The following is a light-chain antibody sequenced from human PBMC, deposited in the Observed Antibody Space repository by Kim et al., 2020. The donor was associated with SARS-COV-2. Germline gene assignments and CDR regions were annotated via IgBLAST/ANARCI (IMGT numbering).Light chain of an antibody. V-gene: IGLV2-8*01. J-gene: IGLJ1*01. CDR1: SSDVGGYNY. Sequence: QSALTQPPSAAGSPGQSVTISCTRTSSDVGGYNYVSWYQQHPGKAPKLMIYEVSKRPSGVPDRFSGSKSGNTASLTVSGLQAEDEADYYCSSYAAISNFVFGTGTKVTVL. CDR3: SSYAAISNFV. CDR2: EVS.